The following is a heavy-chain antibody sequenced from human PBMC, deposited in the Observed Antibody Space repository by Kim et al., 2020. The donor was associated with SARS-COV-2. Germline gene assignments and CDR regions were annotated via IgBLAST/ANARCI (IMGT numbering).Heavy chain of an antibody. CDR1: GFTFSSYA. CDR3: VQIRYYYGSGSYYHYGMDV. D-gene: IGHD3-10*01. CDR2: ISSNGGST. V-gene: IGHV3-64D*06. J-gene: IGHJ6*02. Sequence: GGSLRLSCSASGFTFSSYAMHWVRQAPGKGLEYVSAISSNGGSTYYADSVKGRFTISRDNSKNTLYLQMSSLRAEDTAVYYCVQIRYYYGSGSYYHYGMDVWGQGTTVTVSS.